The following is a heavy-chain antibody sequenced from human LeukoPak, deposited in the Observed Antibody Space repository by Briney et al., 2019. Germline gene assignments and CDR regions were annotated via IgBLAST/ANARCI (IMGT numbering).Heavy chain of an antibody. CDR3: ARTSVYFDY. Sequence: SETLSLTCTVSGGSIGSYCWSWIRQPPGKGLEWIGYIYYSGSTNYNPSLKSRVTISVDTSKNQFSLKLSSVTAADTAVYYCARTSVYFDYWGQGTLVTVSS. J-gene: IGHJ4*02. V-gene: IGHV4-59*08. CDR2: IYYSGST. CDR1: GGSIGSYC. D-gene: IGHD3-3*01.